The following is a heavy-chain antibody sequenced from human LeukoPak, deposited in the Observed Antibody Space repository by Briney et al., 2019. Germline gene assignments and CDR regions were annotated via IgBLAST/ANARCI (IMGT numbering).Heavy chain of an antibody. Sequence: PSETLSLTCTVSGGSISSYYWSWIRQPPGKGLERIGYIYYSGSTNYNPSLKSRVTISVDTSKNQFSLKLSSVTAADTAVYYCARSRPILRYFDWGKSAFDIWGQGTMVTVSS. CDR3: ARSRPILRYFDWGKSAFDI. CDR2: IYYSGST. CDR1: GGSISSYY. D-gene: IGHD3-9*01. V-gene: IGHV4-59*08. J-gene: IGHJ3*02.